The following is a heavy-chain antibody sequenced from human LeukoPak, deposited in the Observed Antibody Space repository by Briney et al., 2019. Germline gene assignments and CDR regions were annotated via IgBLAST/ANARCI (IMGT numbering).Heavy chain of an antibody. J-gene: IGHJ3*02. Sequence: GRSLRLSCAASGFTLSSYAMHWVRQAPGKGLEWVALISYDGSNKYYADSVKGRFTISKDNSKNTLYLQMNTLRPEDTAVYYCGRGRGSYYSAFDIWGQGTMVTVSS. CDR1: GFTLSSYA. CDR3: GRGRGSYYSAFDI. D-gene: IGHD1-26*01. V-gene: IGHV3-30*04. CDR2: ISYDGSNK.